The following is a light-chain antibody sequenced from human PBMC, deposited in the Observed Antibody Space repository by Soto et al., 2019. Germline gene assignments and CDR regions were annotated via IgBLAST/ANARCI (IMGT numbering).Light chain of an antibody. J-gene: IGKJ5*01. CDR2: KVS. CDR3: MQGTHWPPIT. Sequence: DVVLTQSPLSLPVTLGQPASISCRSSQYLVHSDGNTYLNWFQQGPGQSPRRLIYKVSNRDSGVPDRFSGSGSGTDFTLKISRVEAEDVGIYYCMQGTHWPPITFGQGTRLEI. CDR1: QYLVHSDGNTY. V-gene: IGKV2-30*02.